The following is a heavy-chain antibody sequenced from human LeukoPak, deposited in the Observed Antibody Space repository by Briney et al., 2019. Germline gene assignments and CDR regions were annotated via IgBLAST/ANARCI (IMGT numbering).Heavy chain of an antibody. D-gene: IGHD3-3*01. CDR1: GYTFTGYY. CDR3: ARDQSTPVFGVVKGYMDV. Sequence: GASVKVSCRASGYTFTGYYIHWVRQAPGQGLEWVGWINPNSGGTKYAQKFQGRVTMTRDTSISTAYVELSRLRSGDTAVYYCARDQSTPVFGVVKGYMDVWGKGTTVTVSS. CDR2: INPNSGGT. J-gene: IGHJ6*03. V-gene: IGHV1-2*02.